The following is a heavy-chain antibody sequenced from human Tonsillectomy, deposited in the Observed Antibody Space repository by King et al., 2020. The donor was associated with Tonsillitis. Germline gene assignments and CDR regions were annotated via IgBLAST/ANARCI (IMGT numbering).Heavy chain of an antibody. V-gene: IGHV3-23*04. D-gene: IGHD6-19*01. CDR2: ISGSGGST. CDR1: GFTFNSYA. Sequence: VQLVESGGGLVQPGGSLRLSCAASGFTFNSYAMSWVRQAPGKGLEWVSGISGSGGSTYYGDSVKGRFTISRDNSKNTLYLQMNSLRAEDTAVYYCGKGSSGWYFPDYWGQGTLVTVSS. J-gene: IGHJ4*02. CDR3: GKGSSGWYFPDY.